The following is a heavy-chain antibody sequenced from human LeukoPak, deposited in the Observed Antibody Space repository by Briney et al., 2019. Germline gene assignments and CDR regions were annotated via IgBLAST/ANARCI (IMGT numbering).Heavy chain of an antibody. CDR2: INHSGST. D-gene: IGHD5-24*01. CDR1: GGSFSGYY. Sequence: SETLSLTCAVYGGSFSGYYWSWIRQPPGKGLEWIGEINHSGSTNYNPSLKSRVIISVDTSKNQFSLKLSSVTAADTAVYYCARRWLQLDYWGQGTLVTVSS. CDR3: ARRWLQLDY. J-gene: IGHJ4*02. V-gene: IGHV4-34*01.